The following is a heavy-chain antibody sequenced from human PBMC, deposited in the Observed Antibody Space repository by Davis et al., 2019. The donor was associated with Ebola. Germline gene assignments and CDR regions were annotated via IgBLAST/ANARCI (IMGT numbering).Heavy chain of an antibody. CDR1: DASTSGHY. CDR3: ARFGHGAY. V-gene: IGHV4-59*11. D-gene: IGHD3-16*01. J-gene: IGHJ4*02. Sequence: PSETLSLTCTVSDASTSGHYWNWFRQPPGKGLEWIGFISGSGRTSYNPSLTSRITISADTSKNQFSLNLRSVTAADTAVYFCARFGHGAYWGQGTLVTVSS. CDR2: ISGSGRT.